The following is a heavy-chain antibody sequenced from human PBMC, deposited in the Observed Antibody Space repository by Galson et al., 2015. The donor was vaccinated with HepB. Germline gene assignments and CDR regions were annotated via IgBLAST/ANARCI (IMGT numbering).Heavy chain of an antibody. V-gene: IGHV3-33*08. CDR3: ASPAAGGTSYQYLHH. Sequence: SLRLSCAVSGFSFNTYSMHWVRQAPGKGLEWVAVIWYDGSNEYYADSVKGRFTVSRDNSKNTLYLQMNTLRAEDTAIYYCASPAAGGTSYQYLHHWGQGTLVTVSS. CDR2: IWYDGSNE. CDR1: GFSFNTYS. J-gene: IGHJ1*01. D-gene: IGHD6-13*01.